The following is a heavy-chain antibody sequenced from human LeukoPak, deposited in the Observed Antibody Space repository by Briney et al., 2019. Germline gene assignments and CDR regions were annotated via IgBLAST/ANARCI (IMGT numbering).Heavy chain of an antibody. CDR1: GGSISSSRYY. V-gene: IGHV4-61*02. CDR2: IYTNGDT. CDR3: ARAKYCSGATCYSSYYYYLDV. J-gene: IGHJ6*03. Sequence: SQTLSLTCTVSGGSISSSRYYWSWIRQPAGKGLEWIGRIYTNGDTNYNPSLKSRVTISIDTSKNQFSLKLSSMTAADTAVYYCARAKYCSGATCYSSYYYYLDVWGKGTTVTVSS. D-gene: IGHD2-15*01.